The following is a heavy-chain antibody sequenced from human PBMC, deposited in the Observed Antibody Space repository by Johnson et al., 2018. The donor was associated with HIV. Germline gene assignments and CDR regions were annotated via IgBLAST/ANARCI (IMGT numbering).Heavy chain of an antibody. J-gene: IGHJ3*02. V-gene: IGHV3-15*01. Sequence: VQLVESGGGVVQPWRSLRLSCRASGFPFSNAWMNWVRQAPGKGLEWVGRLKSRADGGTTDYAVSVKDRFTILRDDSKNTLYLQMSSLRTEDAGVYYCTTEGDAFDIWGQGTMVTDSS. CDR3: TTEGDAFDI. CDR1: GFPFSNAW. CDR2: LKSRADGGTT.